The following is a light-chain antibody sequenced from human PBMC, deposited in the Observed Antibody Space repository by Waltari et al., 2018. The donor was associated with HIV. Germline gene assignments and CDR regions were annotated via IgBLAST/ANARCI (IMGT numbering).Light chain of an antibody. CDR1: SSAVGGYNY. CDR3: SSYTSSYTVV. CDR2: EVS. J-gene: IGLJ2*01. V-gene: IGLV2-14*01. Sequence: QSALPQPASVSWSPGQSITLSYPGTSSAVGGYNYVSWYQQHPGKAPRLIIYEVSDRPSGVSNRFSGSKTDNTASLTISGLQTEDEADYYCSSYTSSYTVVFGGGTKLTVL.